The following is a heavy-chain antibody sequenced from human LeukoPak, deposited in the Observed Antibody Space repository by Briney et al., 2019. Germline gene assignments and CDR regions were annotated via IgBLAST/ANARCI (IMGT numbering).Heavy chain of an antibody. D-gene: IGHD1-26*01. V-gene: IGHV4-34*01. J-gene: IGHJ4*02. CDR3: ARASRELAVRSIDY. Sequence: PSETLSLTCAVYGGSFSGYYWSWIRQPPGKGLEWIGEINHSGSTNYNPSLKSRVTISVDTSKNQFSLKLSSVTAADTAVYYCARASRELAVRSIDYWGQGTLVTVSS. CDR1: GGSFSGYY. CDR2: INHSGST.